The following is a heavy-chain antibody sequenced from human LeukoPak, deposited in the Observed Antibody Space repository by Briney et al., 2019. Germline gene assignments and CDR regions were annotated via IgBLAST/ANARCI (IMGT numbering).Heavy chain of an antibody. Sequence: SETLSLXCTVSGGSISSSSYYWGWIRQPPGKGLEWIGSIYYSGSTYYNPSLKSRVTISVDTSKNQFSLKLSSVTAADTAVYYCARRVATAYNWFDPWGQGTLVTVSS. CDR1: GGSISSSSYY. CDR2: IYYSGST. V-gene: IGHV4-39*01. D-gene: IGHD5-12*01. CDR3: ARRVATAYNWFDP. J-gene: IGHJ5*02.